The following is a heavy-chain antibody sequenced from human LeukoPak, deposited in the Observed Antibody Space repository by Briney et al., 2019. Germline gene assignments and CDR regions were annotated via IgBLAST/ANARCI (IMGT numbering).Heavy chain of an antibody. CDR2: ITYDGYYK. CDR3: AKVPPSPGWWYFDL. Sequence: GGSLRLSCAASGFTFTSYGMHWVRQSPGKGLEWVALITYDGYYKYYSDSVKGRFTISSDTSKNTLYLQMNSLRAEDTAVYYCAKVPPSPGWWYFDLWGRGTLVTVSS. V-gene: IGHV3-30*18. CDR1: GFTFTSYG. J-gene: IGHJ2*01.